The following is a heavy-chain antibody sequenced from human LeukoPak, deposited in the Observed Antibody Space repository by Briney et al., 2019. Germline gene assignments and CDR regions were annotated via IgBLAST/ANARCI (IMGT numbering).Heavy chain of an antibody. CDR2: IYYSGST. Sequence: SETLSLTCTVSGGSISSYYWSWIRQPPGKGLEWIGYIYYSGSTNYNPSLKSRVTISVDTSKNQFSLKLSSVTAADTAVYYCASIPPLYGSGSYSSDYWGQGTLVTVPS. D-gene: IGHD3-10*01. CDR1: GGSISSYY. J-gene: IGHJ4*02. V-gene: IGHV4-59*01. CDR3: ASIPPLYGSGSYSSDY.